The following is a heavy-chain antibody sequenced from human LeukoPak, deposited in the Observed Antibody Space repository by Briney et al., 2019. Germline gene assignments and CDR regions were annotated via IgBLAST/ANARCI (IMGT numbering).Heavy chain of an antibody. D-gene: IGHD3-22*01. CDR1: GFTFSSYS. J-gene: IGHJ6*03. CDR2: ISSSSSTI. Sequence: GGSLRLSCAASGFTFSSYSMNWVRQAPGKGLEWVSYISSSSSTIYYADSVKGRFTISRDNAKNSLYLQMNSLRAEDTAVYYCARGRDYDSSVYYHYYYMDVWGKGTTVTVSS. CDR3: ARGRDYDSSVYYHYYYMDV. V-gene: IGHV3-48*04.